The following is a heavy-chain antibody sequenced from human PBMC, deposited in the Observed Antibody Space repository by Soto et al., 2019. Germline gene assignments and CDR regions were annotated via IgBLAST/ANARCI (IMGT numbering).Heavy chain of an antibody. CDR3: AGVFWSGYYTGWNYFDY. D-gene: IGHD3-3*01. Sequence: QVQLVQSGAEVKKPGSSVKVSCKASGGTFSSYAIIWVRQAPGQGLEWMGGIIPIFGTANYAQKFQGRVTITADKSTSTAYMELSSLRSEDTAVYYCAGVFWSGYYTGWNYFDYWGQGTLVTVSS. CDR1: GGTFSSYA. V-gene: IGHV1-69*06. CDR2: IIPIFGTA. J-gene: IGHJ4*02.